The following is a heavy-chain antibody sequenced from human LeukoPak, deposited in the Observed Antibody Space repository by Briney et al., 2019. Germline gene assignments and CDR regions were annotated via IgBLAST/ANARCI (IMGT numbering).Heavy chain of an antibody. Sequence: GGSLRLSCAASGFTFSSYAMSWVRQAPGKGLEWVSAISGSGGSTYHADSVKGRFTISRDNSKNTLYLQMNSLRAEDTAVYYCAKDPKSSSWALYDYWGQGTLVTVSS. CDR2: ISGSGGST. CDR3: AKDPKSSSWALYDY. V-gene: IGHV3-23*01. D-gene: IGHD6-13*01. J-gene: IGHJ4*02. CDR1: GFTFSSYA.